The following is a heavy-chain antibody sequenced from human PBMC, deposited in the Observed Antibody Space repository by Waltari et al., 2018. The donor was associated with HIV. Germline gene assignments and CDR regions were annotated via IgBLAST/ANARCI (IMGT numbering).Heavy chain of an antibody. J-gene: IGHJ4*02. V-gene: IGHV1-69*01. CDR3: AREIFSAVKDSLFDY. CDR2: IIPIFGTA. D-gene: IGHD4-17*01. CDR1: GGTFSSYA. Sequence: QVQLVQSGAEVKKPGSSVKVSCKASGGTFSSYAISWVRQAPGQGLEWMGGIIPIFGTANYAQKFRGRVTITADESTSTAYMELSSLRSEDTAVYYCAREIFSAVKDSLFDYWGQGTLVTVSS.